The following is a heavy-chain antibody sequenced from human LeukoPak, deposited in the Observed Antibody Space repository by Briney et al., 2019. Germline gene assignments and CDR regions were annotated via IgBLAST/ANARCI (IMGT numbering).Heavy chain of an antibody. J-gene: IGHJ4*02. CDR2: IYYSGST. Sequence: SETLSLTCTVSGGSISSYYWSWIRQPPGKGLEWIGYIYYSGSTNYNPSLKSRVTISVDTSKNQSSLKLSSVTAADTAVYYCARELVVGATQYFDYWGQGTLVPVSS. CDR1: GGSISSYY. CDR3: ARELVVGATQYFDY. D-gene: IGHD1-26*01. V-gene: IGHV4-59*01.